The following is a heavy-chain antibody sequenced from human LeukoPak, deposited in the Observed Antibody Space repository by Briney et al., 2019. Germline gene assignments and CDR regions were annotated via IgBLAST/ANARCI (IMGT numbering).Heavy chain of an antibody. Sequence: SETLPLTCAVSGYSISSGYYWGWIRQPPGKGLEWIGSIYHSGSTYYNPSLKSRVTISVDTSKNQFSLKLSSVTAADTAVYYCARVDFGYCSSTSCYDAFDIWGQGTMVTVSS. CDR3: ARVDFGYCSSTSCYDAFDI. V-gene: IGHV4-38-2*01. CDR1: GYSISSGYY. CDR2: IYHSGST. J-gene: IGHJ3*02. D-gene: IGHD2-2*01.